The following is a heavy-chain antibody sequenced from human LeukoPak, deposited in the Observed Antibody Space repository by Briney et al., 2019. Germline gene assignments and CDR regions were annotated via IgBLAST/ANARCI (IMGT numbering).Heavy chain of an antibody. V-gene: IGHV3-21*01. Sequence: PGGSLRLSCAASGSTFSSHAMSWVRQAPGKGLEWVSSISSSGSYIYYADSVKGRFTISRDNAKNSLYLQMNSLRAEDSAVYYCARGGGSYGKYYFDYWGQGTLVTVSS. D-gene: IGHD5-18*01. CDR1: GSTFSSHA. CDR3: ARGGGSYGKYYFDY. CDR2: ISSSGSYI. J-gene: IGHJ4*02.